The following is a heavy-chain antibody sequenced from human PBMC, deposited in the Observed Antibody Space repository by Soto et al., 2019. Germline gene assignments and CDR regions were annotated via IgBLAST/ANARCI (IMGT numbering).Heavy chain of an antibody. CDR2: IYYSGST. Sequence: SETLSLTCTVSGGSISSGDYYWSWIRQPPGKGLEWIGYIYYSGSTYYNPSLKSRVTISVDTSKNQFSLKLSSVTASDTAVYYCARDTRETVTDSYQYYYYCGMDVWGQATTVTVSS. D-gene: IGHD1-1*01. J-gene: IGHJ6*02. CDR3: ARDTRETVTDSYQYYYYCGMDV. V-gene: IGHV4-30-4*01. CDR1: GGSISSGDYY.